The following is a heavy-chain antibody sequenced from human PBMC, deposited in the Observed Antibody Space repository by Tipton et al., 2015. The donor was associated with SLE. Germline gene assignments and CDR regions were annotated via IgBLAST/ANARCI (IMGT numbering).Heavy chain of an antibody. CDR2: ISGIGGST. J-gene: IGHJ6*03. V-gene: IGHV3-23*01. Sequence: GSLRLSCSASGFTFSGYAMGWVRQAPGKGLEGVAGISGIGGSTYNADSVKGRFTISRDNSKKTLYLQMNSLRAEDTAVYYCAKDTGTSNYYYMDVWGKGNTVTVSS. CDR3: AKDTGTSNYYYMDV. D-gene: IGHD1-1*01. CDR1: GFTFSGYA.